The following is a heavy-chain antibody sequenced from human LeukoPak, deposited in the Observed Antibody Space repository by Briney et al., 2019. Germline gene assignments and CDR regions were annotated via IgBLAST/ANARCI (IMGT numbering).Heavy chain of an antibody. V-gene: IGHV4-34*01. D-gene: IGHD2-2*01. Sequence: SETLSLTCAVYGGSFSGYYWSWIRQPPGKGLEWIGEINHSGSTNYNPSLNSRVTISVDTSKIQFSLKLSSVTAADTAVYYCARGRGGCSSTSCPRAFDIWGQGTMVTVSS. J-gene: IGHJ3*02. CDR1: GGSFSGYY. CDR2: INHSGST. CDR3: ARGRGGCSSTSCPRAFDI.